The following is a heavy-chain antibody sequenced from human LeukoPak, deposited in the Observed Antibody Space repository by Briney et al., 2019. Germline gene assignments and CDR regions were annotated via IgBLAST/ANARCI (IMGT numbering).Heavy chain of an antibody. CDR2: INHGGST. CDR3: YMDV. V-gene: IGHV4-34*03. J-gene: IGHJ6*03. CDR1: GRSYY. Sequence: SETLSLTCAVYGRSYYWTWIRQPPGKGLEWIGEINHGGSTNYNPSLKSRVTISVDTSKNQFSLKLSSVTAADTAMYYHYMDVWGKGTTVTISS.